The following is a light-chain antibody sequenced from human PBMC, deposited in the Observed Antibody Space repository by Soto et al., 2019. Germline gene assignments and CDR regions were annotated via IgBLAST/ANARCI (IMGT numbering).Light chain of an antibody. CDR3: NSYTLSKTVI. J-gene: IGLJ2*01. CDR2: EVT. Sequence: QSALTQPASVSGSPGQSITISCSGTSSDVGAHDFVSWYQHHPDKAPKVIIFEVTKRPSGVSDRFSGSKTGNTASLTISGRQAEDEADYYCNSYTLSKTVIFGGGTKLTVL. V-gene: IGLV2-14*01. CDR1: SSDVGAHDF.